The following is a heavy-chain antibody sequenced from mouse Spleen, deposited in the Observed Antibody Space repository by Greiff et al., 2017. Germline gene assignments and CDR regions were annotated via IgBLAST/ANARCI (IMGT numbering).Heavy chain of an antibody. CDR2: IYPGDGDT. Sequence: VQRVESGPELVKPGASVKISCKASGYAFSSSWMNWVKQRPGKGLEWIGRIYPGDGDTNYNGKFKGKATLTADKSSSTAYMQLSSLTSEDSAVYFCARDFDYWGQGTTLTVSS. V-gene: IGHV1-82*01. CDR3: ARDFDY. J-gene: IGHJ2*01. CDR1: GYAFSSSW.